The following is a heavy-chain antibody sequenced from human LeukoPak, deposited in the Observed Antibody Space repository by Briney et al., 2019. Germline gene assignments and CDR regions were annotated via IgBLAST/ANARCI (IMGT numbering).Heavy chain of an antibody. CDR3: ARDLGTPYYYMDV. D-gene: IGHD7-27*01. J-gene: IGHJ6*03. CDR1: GWSFNDYY. Sequence: SETLSLTCAVYGWSFNDYYWNWIRQPPGKGLEWIGYIYYSGSTNYNPSLKSRVTISVDTSKNQFSLKLSSVTAADTAVYYCARDLGTPYYYMDVWGKGTTVTVSS. CDR2: IYYSGST. V-gene: IGHV4-59*01.